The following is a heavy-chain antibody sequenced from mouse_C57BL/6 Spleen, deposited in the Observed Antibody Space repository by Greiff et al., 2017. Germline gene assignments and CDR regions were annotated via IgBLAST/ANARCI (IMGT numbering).Heavy chain of an antibody. CDR2: ISDGGSYT. Sequence: EVKLVESGGGLVKPGGSLKLSCAASGFTFSSYAMSWVRQTPEKRLEWVATISDGGSYTYYPDNVKGRFTISRDNAKNNLYTQMSHLKSENTAMYYSARAPYVNYVFDVWGAGTTVTVSS. CDR1: GFTFSSYA. CDR3: ARAPYVNYVFDV. D-gene: IGHD2-1*01. V-gene: IGHV5-4*03. J-gene: IGHJ1*01.